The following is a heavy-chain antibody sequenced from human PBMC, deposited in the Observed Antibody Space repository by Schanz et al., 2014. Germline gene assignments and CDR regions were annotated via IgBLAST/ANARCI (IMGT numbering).Heavy chain of an antibody. J-gene: IGHJ4*02. CDR1: GFTFSSYA. CDR3: ARGGFGEVSYFDY. CDR2: ISGSGGST. D-gene: IGHD3-10*01. V-gene: IGHV3-23*04. Sequence: VQLVDSGGGLVKPGGSLRFSCAASGFTFSSYAMSWVRQAPGKGLEWVSAISGSGGSTYYADSVKGRFTISRDNSKNTLYLQMNSLRPEDTAVYYCARGGFGEVSYFDYWGQGTLVTVSS.